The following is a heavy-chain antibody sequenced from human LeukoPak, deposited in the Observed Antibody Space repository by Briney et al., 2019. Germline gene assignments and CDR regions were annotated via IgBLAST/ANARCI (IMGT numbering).Heavy chain of an antibody. CDR1: GGSISSYY. D-gene: IGHD6-13*01. Sequence: SETLSLTCTVSGGSISSYYWSWIRQPPGKGLEWIGYIYYSGSTNYNPSLKSRVTISVDTSKNQFSLKLSSVTAADTAVYYCARLDYSSSWYVVDYWGQGTLVTVSS. V-gene: IGHV4-59*01. CDR3: ARLDYSSSWYVVDY. J-gene: IGHJ4*02. CDR2: IYYSGST.